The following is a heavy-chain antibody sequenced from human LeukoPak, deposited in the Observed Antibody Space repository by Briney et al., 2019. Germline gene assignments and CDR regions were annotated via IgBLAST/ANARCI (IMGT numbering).Heavy chain of an antibody. D-gene: IGHD6-19*01. Sequence: GRSLRLSCAASGFTFSIYAMHWVRQAPGKGLEWVSYISSSGSTIYYADSVKGRFTISRDNAKNSLYLQMNSLRAEDTAVYYCATTSVAGTLYYYGMDVWGQGTTVTVSS. J-gene: IGHJ6*02. V-gene: IGHV3-48*03. CDR1: GFTFSIYA. CDR2: ISSSGSTI. CDR3: ATTSVAGTLYYYGMDV.